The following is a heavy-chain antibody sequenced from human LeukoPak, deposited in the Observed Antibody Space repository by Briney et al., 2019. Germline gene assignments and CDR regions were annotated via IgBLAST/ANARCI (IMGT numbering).Heavy chain of an antibody. V-gene: IGHV3-23*01. D-gene: IGHD3-10*01. CDR3: AKIKGSRTSGSYSDY. CDR2: ISGSGGST. CDR1: GFTFSSYA. J-gene: IGHJ4*02. Sequence: GGSLSLSCAASGFTFSSYAMSWVRQAPGKGLEWVSAISGSGGSTYYADSVKGRFTISRDNSKNTLYLQMNSLRAEDTAVYYCAKIKGSRTSGSYSDYWGQGTLVTVSS.